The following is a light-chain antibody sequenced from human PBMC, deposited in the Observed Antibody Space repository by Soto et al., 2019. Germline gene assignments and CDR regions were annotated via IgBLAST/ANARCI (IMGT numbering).Light chain of an antibody. Sequence: QSALTQPRSVSGSPGQSVTVSCTGTGSDVGDYNYVSWYQQHPGKAPKLMIYDVSQRPSGVPDRFSGSKSGNTASLTISGLQAEDEADYCCSYAGRYSLYVFGTGTKLTVL. CDR3: CSYAGRYSLYV. CDR2: DVS. V-gene: IGLV2-11*01. CDR1: GSDVGDYNY. J-gene: IGLJ1*01.